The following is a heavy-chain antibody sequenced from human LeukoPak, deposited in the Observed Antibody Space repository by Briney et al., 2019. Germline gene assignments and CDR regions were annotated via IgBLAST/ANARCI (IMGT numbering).Heavy chain of an antibody. CDR3: ARRYCSSTSCPAGFQH. Sequence: GGSMTLSCAAYGFTFSSYWTHWDRQAPGKGLVWVSRINRDGRSTSYADSVKGRFTISRHTATHPPYLQMNSLSAEDTAVYYGARRYCSSTSCPAGFQHWGQGTLVTV. CDR1: GFTFSSYW. J-gene: IGHJ1*01. CDR2: INRDGRST. D-gene: IGHD2-2*01. V-gene: IGHV3-74*01.